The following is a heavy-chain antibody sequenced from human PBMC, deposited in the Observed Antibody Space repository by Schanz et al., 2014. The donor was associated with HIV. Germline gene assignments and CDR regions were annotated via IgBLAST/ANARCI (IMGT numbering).Heavy chain of an antibody. Sequence: QVQVVQSGAEVKKPGSSVKVSCKTSGGTFNTYNINWVRQAPGQGLEWMGGIIPIFGRTNYAQKFRGRVAFTADKSTTTAYMELSSLRSEDTAMYYCSTRASMIALSPNLPFDSWGQGTLIIVSS. V-gene: IGHV1-69*06. D-gene: IGHD3-22*01. CDR3: STRASMIALSPNLPFDS. J-gene: IGHJ4*02. CDR1: GGTFNTYN. CDR2: IIPIFGRT.